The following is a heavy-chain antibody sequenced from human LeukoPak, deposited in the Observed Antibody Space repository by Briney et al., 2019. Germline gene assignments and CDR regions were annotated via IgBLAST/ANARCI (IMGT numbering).Heavy chain of an antibody. Sequence: SETLSLTCTVSGGSISSYYWSWIRQPPGKGLEWIEYIYYSGSTNYNPSLKSRVTISVDTSKNQFSLQLSSVTAADTAVYYCARDRGSSDDAFDIWGQGTMVTVSS. CDR1: GGSISSYY. CDR3: ARDRGSSDDAFDI. V-gene: IGHV4-59*01. J-gene: IGHJ3*02. D-gene: IGHD1-26*01. CDR2: IYYSGST.